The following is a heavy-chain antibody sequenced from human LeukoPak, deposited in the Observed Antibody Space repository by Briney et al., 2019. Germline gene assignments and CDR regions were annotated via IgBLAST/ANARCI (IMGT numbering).Heavy chain of an antibody. J-gene: IGHJ6*02. D-gene: IGHD5-18*01. V-gene: IGHV1-2*06. CDR1: GYAFTDYY. Sequence: ASVKVSCKASGYAFTDYYIHWVRQAPGQGLEWMGRINPHSGDTAFSQKFQGRVTMTRDTSISTGFMELSRLRSDDTAVYYCAREGFSGYRSAYYYNGMDVWAKGPRSPSP. CDR2: INPHSGDT. CDR3: AREGFSGYRSAYYYNGMDV.